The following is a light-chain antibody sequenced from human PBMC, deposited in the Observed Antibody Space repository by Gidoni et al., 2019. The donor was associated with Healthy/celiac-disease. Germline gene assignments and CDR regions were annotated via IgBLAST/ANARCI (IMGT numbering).Light chain of an antibody. CDR2: QDS. CDR1: KLGDKY. J-gene: IGLJ1*01. CDR3: QAWDSSTEV. Sequence: SYELTQPHAVSVSPGQTASITCSGDKLGDKYACWYQQKPGQSPVLVIYQDSKRPSGIPERFSGSNSGNTATLTISGTQAMDEADYYCQAWDSSTEVFGTGTNVTVL. V-gene: IGLV3-1*01.